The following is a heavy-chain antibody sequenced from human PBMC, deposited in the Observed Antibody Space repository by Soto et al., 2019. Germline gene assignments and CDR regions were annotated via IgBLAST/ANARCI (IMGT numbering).Heavy chain of an antibody. CDR3: ARGVVVAADDAFDI. D-gene: IGHD2-15*01. CDR2: IYSGGST. V-gene: IGHV3-66*01. Sequence: ESGGGLVQPGGSLRLSCAASGFTVSSNYMSWVRQAPWKGLEWVSVIYSGGSTYYADSVKGRFTISRDNSKNTLYLQMNSLRAEDTAVYYCARGVVVAADDAFDIWGQGTMVTVSS. CDR1: GFTVSSNY. J-gene: IGHJ3*02.